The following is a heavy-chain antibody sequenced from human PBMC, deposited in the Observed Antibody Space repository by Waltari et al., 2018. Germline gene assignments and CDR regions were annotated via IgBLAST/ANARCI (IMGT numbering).Heavy chain of an antibody. Sequence: EVQLVESGGGLVQPGRSLKLSCKGSGFTFADHAMSWFRQAPEKGLEWVAFIRSRVYGGATEYAASVKGRFTISRDDSKSIAYLQMNSLKTEDTAVYYCTTLDIVIIPAARPFDFWGQGTLVTVSS. CDR1: GFTFADHA. V-gene: IGHV3-49*03. CDR3: TTLDIVIIPAARPFDF. D-gene: IGHD2-2*03. J-gene: IGHJ4*02. CDR2: IRSRVYGGAT.